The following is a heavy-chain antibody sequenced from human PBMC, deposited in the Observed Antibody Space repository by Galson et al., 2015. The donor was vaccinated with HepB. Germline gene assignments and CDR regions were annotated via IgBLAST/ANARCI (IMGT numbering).Heavy chain of an antibody. CDR2: ISNDERKK. Sequence: SCAASGFSFTTYVMHWVRQAPGKGLECVALISNDERKKYYVDSVRGRFTISRDNSRNTLHLQMDSLRDEDTALYYCARETWGSIDYWGQGALVTVSS. V-gene: IGHV3-30*01. CDR1: GFSFTTYV. CDR3: ARETWGSIDY. D-gene: IGHD3-16*01. J-gene: IGHJ4*02.